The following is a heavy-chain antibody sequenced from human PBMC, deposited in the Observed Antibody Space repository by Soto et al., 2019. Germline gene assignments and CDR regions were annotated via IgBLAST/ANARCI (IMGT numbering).Heavy chain of an antibody. CDR3: ARDFRXYIXTSSSHYYYGMDV. CDR1: GGSVSRNRWA. V-gene: IGHV6-1*01. Sequence: SQPVSLTGARCGGSVSRNRWAWNWIRQSPSRGLEWLGRTYYRSKWYNDYAVSVKSXITINPDTSKNQFSLQLNSVTPEDTAVYYCARDFRXYIXTSSSHYYYGMDVWGQGPTVTVSS. J-gene: IGHJ6*02. CDR2: TYYRSKWYN. D-gene: IGHD6-6*01.